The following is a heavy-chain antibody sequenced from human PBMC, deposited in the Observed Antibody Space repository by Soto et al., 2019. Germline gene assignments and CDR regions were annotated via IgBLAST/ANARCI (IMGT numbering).Heavy chain of an antibody. Sequence: PSETLSHTCTVSGGSISSGGYYWSWIRQHPGKGLEWIGYIYYSGSTYYNPSLKSRVTISVDTSKNQFSLKLSSVTAADTAVYYCASFSTPYYYGMDVWGQGTTVTVSS. D-gene: IGHD2-2*01. CDR2: IYYSGST. V-gene: IGHV4-31*03. CDR3: ASFSTPYYYGMDV. J-gene: IGHJ6*02. CDR1: GGSISSGGYY.